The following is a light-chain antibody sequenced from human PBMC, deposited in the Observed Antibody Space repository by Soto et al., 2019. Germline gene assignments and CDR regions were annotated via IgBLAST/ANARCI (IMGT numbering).Light chain of an antibody. J-gene: IGLJ2*01. Sequence: QSALTQPASVSGSPGQSITISCTGTSSDVGSYNLVSWYQQHPGKAPKLMIYEVNKRPSGVPDRFSGSKSGNTASLIVSGLQAEDEADYYCSSYGGSNNFVVFGGGTKLTVL. V-gene: IGLV2-8*01. CDR2: EVN. CDR1: SSDVGSYNL. CDR3: SSYGGSNNFVV.